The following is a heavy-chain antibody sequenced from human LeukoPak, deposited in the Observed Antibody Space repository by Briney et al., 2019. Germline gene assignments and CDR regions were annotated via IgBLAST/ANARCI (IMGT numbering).Heavy chain of an antibody. CDR3: AKDLFGSSWPSSGFFDY. CDR1: GFTFSRHD. V-gene: IGHV3-30*18. J-gene: IGHJ4*02. CDR2: ISYDGGKK. D-gene: IGHD6-13*01. Sequence: GGSLRLSCAASGFTFSRHDMHWVRQAPGKGLEWVAIISYDGGKKDYADPVKGRFTISRDNSKNTLYLQMNSLRAEDTAVYYCAKDLFGSSWPSSGFFDYWGQGTLVTVSS.